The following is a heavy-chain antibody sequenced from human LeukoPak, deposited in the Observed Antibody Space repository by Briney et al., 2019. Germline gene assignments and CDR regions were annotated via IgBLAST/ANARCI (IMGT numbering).Heavy chain of an antibody. CDR2: ISGSGGST. V-gene: IGHV3-23*01. CDR1: GFTFSSYA. D-gene: IGHD4-17*01. J-gene: IGHJ4*02. Sequence: PGGSLRLSCAASGFTFSSYAMSWIRQAPGKGLEWVSAISGSGGSTYYADSVKGRFTISRDNSKNTLYLQMNSLRAEDTAAYYCARFNDYGDYLFDYWGQGTLVTVSS. CDR3: ARFNDYGDYLFDY.